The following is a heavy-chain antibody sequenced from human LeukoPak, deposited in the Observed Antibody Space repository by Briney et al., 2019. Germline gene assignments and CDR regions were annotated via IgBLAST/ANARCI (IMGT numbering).Heavy chain of an antibody. CDR1: GFSFSDYS. CDR3: ARGQMTATRHLDH. J-gene: IGHJ4*02. CDR2: LSGNSGFT. Sequence: GGSLRLSCTASGFSFSDYSMNWVRQAPGQELQWVSILSGNSGFTFDADSVRGRFTISRDNSKNTLYLQMTSLRAEDTAMYYCARGQMTATRHLDHWGQGTLVTVSS. V-gene: IGHV3-23*01.